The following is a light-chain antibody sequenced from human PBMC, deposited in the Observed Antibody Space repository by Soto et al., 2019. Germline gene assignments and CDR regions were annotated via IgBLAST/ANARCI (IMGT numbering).Light chain of an antibody. J-gene: IGKJ3*01. V-gene: IGKV3-20*01. CDR2: GAS. Sequence: EIVLTQSPGTLSLSPGERATLSCRASQSVSSSYLTWYQQQPGQAPRLLIYGASSRATGSPDRFSGSGSWTDFTLTISSLEPEDFAVYYCQQYGSSSFTFGPGTKVDIK. CDR1: QSVSSSY. CDR3: QQYGSSSFT.